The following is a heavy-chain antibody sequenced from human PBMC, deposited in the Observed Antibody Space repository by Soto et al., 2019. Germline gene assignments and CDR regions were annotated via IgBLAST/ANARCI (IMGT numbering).Heavy chain of an antibody. V-gene: IGHV4-34*01. D-gene: IGHD3-3*01. CDR1: GGPFSGYY. CDR2: INHSGNT. Sequence: SQTLSLTCAVNGGPFSGYYGTWIRQPPGKGLEWIGEINHSGNTNYNPSLQNRVTISVDTSKNQFSLNLSSVTAADTAVYYCARGSMEWLLLAYAMDVWGQGTTVTVSS. J-gene: IGHJ6*02. CDR3: ARGSMEWLLLAYAMDV.